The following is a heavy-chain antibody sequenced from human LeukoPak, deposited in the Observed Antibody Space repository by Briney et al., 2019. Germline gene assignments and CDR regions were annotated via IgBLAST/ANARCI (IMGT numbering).Heavy chain of an antibody. CDR2: ISGSGGST. J-gene: IGHJ6*02. D-gene: IGHD4-23*01. CDR3: ANSYGGNSKVSGGWDV. V-gene: IGHV3-23*01. CDR1: GFTFSSYA. Sequence: GGSLRLSCAASGFTFSSYAMSWVRQAPGKGLEWVSAISGSGGSTYYADSVKGRFTISRDNSKNTLYLQMNSLRAEDTAVYYCANSYGGNSKVSGGWDVWGQGTTVTVSS.